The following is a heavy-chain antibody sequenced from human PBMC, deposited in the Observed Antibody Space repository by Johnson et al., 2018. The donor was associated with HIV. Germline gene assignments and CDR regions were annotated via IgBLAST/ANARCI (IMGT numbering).Heavy chain of an antibody. CDR3: VRLMTRESTDAFDI. CDR2: IGTAGDT. J-gene: IGHJ3*02. Sequence: MLLVESGGGLVQPGGSLRLSCAASGFTFSSYDMHWVRQATGEGLEWVSAIGTAGDTYYPGSVKGRFTISRENAKNSLYLQMNSLRAEDTAVYYCVRLMTRESTDAFDIWGQGTMVTVSS. V-gene: IGHV3-13*01. D-gene: IGHD5/OR15-5a*01. CDR1: GFTFSSYD.